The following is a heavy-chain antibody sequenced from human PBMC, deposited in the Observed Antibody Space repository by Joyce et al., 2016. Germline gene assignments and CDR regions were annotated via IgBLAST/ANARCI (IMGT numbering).Heavy chain of an antibody. CDR3: AKDRETSAVLDF. Sequence: QAQLVESGGGVVQPGRSLRLSCAVSGFTFRSYGMHWVRQAPGKGLEWVAGISNDGKNKNYADSVKGRFTVSRDNSKKILSLQMNSLRPEDTAVYYCAKDRETSAVLDFWGQGTPVTVSS. CDR2: ISNDGKNK. CDR1: GFTFRSYG. J-gene: IGHJ4*02. V-gene: IGHV3-30*18. D-gene: IGHD6-25*01.